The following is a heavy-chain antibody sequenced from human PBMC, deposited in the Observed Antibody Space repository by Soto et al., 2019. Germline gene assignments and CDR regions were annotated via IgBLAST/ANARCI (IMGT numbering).Heavy chain of an antibody. CDR3: ARGRVRIAARIRYYYYGMDV. CDR1: GGTFSSYA. J-gene: IGHJ6*02. Sequence: QVQLVQSGAEVKKPGSSVKVSCKASGGTFSSYAIIWVRQAPGQGLEWMGGIIPIFGTANYAQKFQGRVTITADESTSTAYMELSSLRSEDTDVYYCARGRVRIAARIRYYYYGMDVWGQRTLVTVSS. V-gene: IGHV1-69*12. CDR2: IIPIFGTA. D-gene: IGHD6-6*01.